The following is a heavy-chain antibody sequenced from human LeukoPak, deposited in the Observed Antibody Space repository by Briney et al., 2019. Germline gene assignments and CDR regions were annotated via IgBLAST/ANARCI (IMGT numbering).Heavy chain of an antibody. D-gene: IGHD6-19*01. J-gene: IGHJ4*02. Sequence: GGSLRLSCAASAFSLSSYRMNWVRQAPGKGLEWVASISSNNGYIYYADSVKGVFTICRDNGENSLHLQMNRLRAEDAAVYYCGRDLGTRKSIAFAEWGRGTLVTVSS. V-gene: IGHV3-21*01. CDR2: ISSNNGYI. CDR3: GRDLGTRKSIAFAE. CDR1: AFSLSSYR.